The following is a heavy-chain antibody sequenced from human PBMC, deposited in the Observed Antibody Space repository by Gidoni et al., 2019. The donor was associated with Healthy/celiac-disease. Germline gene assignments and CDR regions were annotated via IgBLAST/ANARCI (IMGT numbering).Heavy chain of an antibody. J-gene: IGHJ6*03. V-gene: IGHV3-15*01. CDR3: TTEREETARDYYYYYMDV. D-gene: IGHD6-6*01. Sequence: AASVKGRFTISRDDSKNTLYLQMNSLKTEDTAVYYCTTEREETARDYYYYYMDVWGKGTTVTVSS.